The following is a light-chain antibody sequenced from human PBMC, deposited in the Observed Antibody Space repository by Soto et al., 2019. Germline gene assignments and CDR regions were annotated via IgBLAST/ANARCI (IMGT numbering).Light chain of an antibody. V-gene: IGLV1-44*01. CDR1: SSNMGSNT. CDR2: TNN. J-gene: IGLJ3*02. Sequence: QSVLTQPASASGTPGQRVTIYCSGSSSNMGSNTVSWYQQLPGTAPKLLIYTNNQRPSGVPDRFSGSKSGTSASLAISGLQSEDEAHYYCASWDDSLNGRVFGGGTKLTVL. CDR3: ASWDDSLNGRV.